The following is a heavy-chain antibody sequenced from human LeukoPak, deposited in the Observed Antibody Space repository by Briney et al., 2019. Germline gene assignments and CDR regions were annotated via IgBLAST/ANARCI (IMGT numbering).Heavy chain of an antibody. Sequence: GGSLRLSCAASGFSFSSYVMSWVRQAPGKGLEWVSVISGSGGSTHYADSVKGRFTISRDNSKNTLYLQMNSLRAEDTAVYYCAKESCNDYGDYCLFDSWGQGTPVTVSS. CDR3: AKESCNDYGDYCLFDS. V-gene: IGHV3-23*01. D-gene: IGHD4-17*01. CDR1: GFSFSSYV. J-gene: IGHJ4*02. CDR2: ISGSGGST.